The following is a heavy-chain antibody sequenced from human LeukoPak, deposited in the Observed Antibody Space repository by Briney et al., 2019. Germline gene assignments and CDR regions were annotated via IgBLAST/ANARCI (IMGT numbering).Heavy chain of an antibody. Sequence: GSLRLSCAASGFTFNNYAMSWVRQAPRKGLEWVSSISARGGTTDYADSGKGRFTISRDNSQNTLYLQMNSLRAEDTAVYYCAKEEKDYYGSSGYYPIDYWGQGTLVTVSS. J-gene: IGHJ4*02. CDR1: GFTFNNYA. CDR2: ISARGGTT. D-gene: IGHD3-22*01. V-gene: IGHV3-23*01. CDR3: AKEEKDYYGSSGYYPIDY.